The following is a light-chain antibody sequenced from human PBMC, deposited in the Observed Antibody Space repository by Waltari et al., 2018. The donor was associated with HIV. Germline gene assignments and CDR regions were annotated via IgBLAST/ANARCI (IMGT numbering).Light chain of an antibody. Sequence: DIVMTQSPLSLPVTPGEPASISCRSSQSLLHRNGYNYLGWYLQKPGQSPQLLIYLGSNRASGVPDRCSGSGSGTYFTLKISRVEAEDVGVYDCMQALQTPFTVGPGTKVDIK. V-gene: IGKV2-28*01. CDR2: LGS. CDR3: MQALQTPFT. J-gene: IGKJ3*01. CDR1: QSLLHRNGYNY.